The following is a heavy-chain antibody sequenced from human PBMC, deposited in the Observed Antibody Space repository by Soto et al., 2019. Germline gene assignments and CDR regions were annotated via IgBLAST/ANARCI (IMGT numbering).Heavy chain of an antibody. Sequence: PGGSLRLFCAASGFNFSSYGMHWVRQAPGKGLGWVAVIWYDGSNKYYADSVKGRFTISRDNSKNTLYLQMNSLRAEDTAVYYCARGGYSYGSFYYGMDFWGQRTTVTVP. J-gene: IGHJ6*02. CDR2: IWYDGSNK. D-gene: IGHD5-18*01. CDR3: ARGGYSYGSFYYGMDF. CDR1: GFNFSSYG. V-gene: IGHV3-33*01.